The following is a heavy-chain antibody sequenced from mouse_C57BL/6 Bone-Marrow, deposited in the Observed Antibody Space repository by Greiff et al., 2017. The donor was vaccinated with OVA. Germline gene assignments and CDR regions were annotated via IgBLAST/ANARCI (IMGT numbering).Heavy chain of an antibody. J-gene: IGHJ1*03. Sequence: EVQVVESGGGLVKPGGSLKLSCAASGFTFSSYAMSWVRQTPEKRLEWVATISDGGSYTYYPDNVKGRFTISRDNAKNNLYLQMSHLKSEDTAMYYCARDYYGSSGWYFDVWGTGTTVTGSS. CDR3: ARDYYGSSGWYFDV. CDR1: GFTFSSYA. D-gene: IGHD1-1*01. V-gene: IGHV5-4*01. CDR2: ISDGGSYT.